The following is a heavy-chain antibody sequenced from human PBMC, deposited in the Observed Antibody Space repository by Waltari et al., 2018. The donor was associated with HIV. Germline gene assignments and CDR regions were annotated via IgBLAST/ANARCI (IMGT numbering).Heavy chain of an antibody. D-gene: IGHD1-1*01. V-gene: IGHV3-48*04. Sequence: EVQLVESGGGLVQPGGSLRLSCVASGFTFSSYNMNWVRQAPGKGLEWLSYMKSSGYTIYYADSVEGRFTVSRDNAKNSLYLQMNSLRAEDTAVYYCARTTHGIDFWGQGTLVTVSS. CDR2: MKSSGYTI. CDR3: ARTTHGIDF. J-gene: IGHJ4*02. CDR1: GFTFSSYN.